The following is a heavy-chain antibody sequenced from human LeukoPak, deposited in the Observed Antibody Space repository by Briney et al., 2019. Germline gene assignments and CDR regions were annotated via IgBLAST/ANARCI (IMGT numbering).Heavy chain of an antibody. Sequence: PGGSLRLSCAASGSTFSSYGMHWVRQAPGKGLEWVAFIRYDGSNKYYADSVKGRFTISRDNSKNTLYLQMNSLRAEDTAVYYCAKDRSDIVVVITSDEALLDYWGQGTLVTVSS. CDR2: IRYDGSNK. V-gene: IGHV3-30*02. D-gene: IGHD3-22*01. CDR1: GSTFSSYG. CDR3: AKDRSDIVVVITSDEALLDY. J-gene: IGHJ4*02.